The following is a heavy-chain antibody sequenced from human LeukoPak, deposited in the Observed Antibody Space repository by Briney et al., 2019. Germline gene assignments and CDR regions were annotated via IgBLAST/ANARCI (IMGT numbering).Heavy chain of an antibody. V-gene: IGHV1-69*05. J-gene: IGHJ3*02. D-gene: IGHD6-13*01. Sequence: ASVKVSCRASGGTFISYAISWVRQAPGQGLEWMGRIIPIFGTANYAQKFQGRVTITTDESTSTAYTELSSLRSEDTAVYYCARETAAAGNDAFDIWGQGTMVTVSS. CDR1: GGTFISYA. CDR3: ARETAAAGNDAFDI. CDR2: IIPIFGTA.